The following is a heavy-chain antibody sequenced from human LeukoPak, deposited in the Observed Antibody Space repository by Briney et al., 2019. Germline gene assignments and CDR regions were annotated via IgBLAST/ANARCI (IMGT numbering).Heavy chain of an antibody. D-gene: IGHD3-10*01. J-gene: IGHJ4*02. CDR3: ARESWFGESRGHEN. V-gene: IGHV5-51*01. CDR1: GYSFTSYW. Sequence: GESLKISCKGSGYSFTSYWLGWVRQMPGKGLEWMGIIYPGDSDTRYSPSFQGQVTISADKSISTAYMELSRLRSDDTAVYYCARESWFGESRGHENWGQGTLVTVSS. CDR2: IYPGDSDT.